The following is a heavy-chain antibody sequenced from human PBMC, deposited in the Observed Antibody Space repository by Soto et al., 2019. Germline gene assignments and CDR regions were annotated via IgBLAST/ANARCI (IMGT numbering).Heavy chain of an antibody. D-gene: IGHD1-26*01. J-gene: IGHJ6*02. CDR2: ISGSSDTI. V-gene: IGHV3-48*01. Sequence: EVQLVESGGGLVQPGGSLRLSCAASGFTFTMYSMSWFRQAPGKWREWVSYISGSSDTIYYADSAKGRFTIARDNAKNSLYLQMNSLRAEDTVVYYCVRRNIAYSCINSRPCGMDVWGQGTTVTVSS. CDR1: GFTFTMYS. CDR3: VRRNIAYSCINSRPCGMDV.